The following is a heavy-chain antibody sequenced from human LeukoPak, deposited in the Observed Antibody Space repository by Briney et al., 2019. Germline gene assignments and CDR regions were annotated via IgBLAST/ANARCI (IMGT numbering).Heavy chain of an antibody. J-gene: IGHJ4*02. CDR2: ISRKGGST. D-gene: IGHD6-19*01. V-gene: IGHV3-64D*09. CDR3: VKDWNRYSSGWNAGLFDY. CDR1: GLTFSSYA. Sequence: GVSLRLSCTASGLTFSSYAMQWVRQAPGKGLEYVSAISRKGGSTYYADSVKGRFTISRDNSKNTLYLQMSSLRAEGTAVYYCVKDWNRYSSGWNAGLFDYWGQGTLVTVSS.